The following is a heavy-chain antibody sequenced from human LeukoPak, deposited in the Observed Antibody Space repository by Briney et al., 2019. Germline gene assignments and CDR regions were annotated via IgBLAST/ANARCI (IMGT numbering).Heavy chain of an antibody. CDR2: ISTDGGTT. CDR1: GFTFSSYA. V-gene: IGHV3-64D*09. Sequence: GGALRLSCAAFGFTFSSYAMHWVRQAPGRGLEYVSVISTDGGTTYYADSVKGRFTISRDNSKNTLHLQMTSLRAEDTAVYYCVKDRDSSSWYYFDYWGQGTLVTVSS. CDR3: VKDRDSSSWYYFDY. D-gene: IGHD6-13*01. J-gene: IGHJ4*02.